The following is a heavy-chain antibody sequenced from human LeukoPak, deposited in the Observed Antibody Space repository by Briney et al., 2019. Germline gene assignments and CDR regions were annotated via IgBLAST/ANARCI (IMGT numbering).Heavy chain of an antibody. CDR3: ARVSHYYDSSGYYYVRAFDI. V-gene: IGHV4-4*07. Sequence: PSETLSLTCTVSGGSISSYYWSWIRQPAGKGLEWIGRISTSGSTNYNPSLKSRVTMSVDTSNNQFSLKLSSVTAADTAVYYCARVSHYYDSSGYYYVRAFDIWGQGIMVTVSS. CDR1: GGSISSYY. D-gene: IGHD3-22*01. CDR2: ISTSGST. J-gene: IGHJ3*02.